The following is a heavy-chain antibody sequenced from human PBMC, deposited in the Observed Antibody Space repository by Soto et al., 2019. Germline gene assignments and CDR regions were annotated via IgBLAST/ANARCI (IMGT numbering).Heavy chain of an antibody. J-gene: IGHJ6*02. Sequence: WRCITQPPGKGLEWIGYIYYSGSTNYNPSLKSRVTMSVDTSKNQFSLNLNSVTAADTAVYYCARHDYYYYGMDVWGHGTTVTVSS. CDR2: IYYSGST. V-gene: IGHV4-59*08. D-gene: IGHD3-16*01. CDR3: ARHDYYYYGMDV.